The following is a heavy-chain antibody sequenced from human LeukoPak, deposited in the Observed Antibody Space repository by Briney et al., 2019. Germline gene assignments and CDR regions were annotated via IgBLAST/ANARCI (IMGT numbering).Heavy chain of an antibody. CDR2: IRVSGGST. V-gene: IGHV3-23*01. J-gene: IGHJ4*02. CDR1: GFSFSSYS. Sequence: WGSLRLSCAASGFSFSSYSLSWVRQAPGKGLEWVSAIRVSGGSTDYEDSVKGRFTISRGNSKNTLYLQMNRLRAEDTAVYYCAKDHMIRFGGVIDRFDYWGQETLVTVSS. CDR3: AKDHMIRFGGVIDRFDY. D-gene: IGHD3-16*02.